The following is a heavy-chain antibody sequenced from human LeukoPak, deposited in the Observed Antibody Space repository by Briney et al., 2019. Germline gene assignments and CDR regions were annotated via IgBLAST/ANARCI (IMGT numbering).Heavy chain of an antibody. J-gene: IGHJ3*02. V-gene: IGHV3-9*03. CDR3: TRDRSGSYIGGAFHI. CDR1: GFTFDNYA. D-gene: IGHD1-26*01. Sequence: AGRSLRLSCAASGFTFDNYAMHSVRQAPGKGLEWVSGSNWSGGNIGYADSVKGRFTISRDNATNSLYLQMNSVRVDDMTFYCCTRDRSGSYIGGAFHIWGRGTMVTVSS. CDR2: SNWSGGNI.